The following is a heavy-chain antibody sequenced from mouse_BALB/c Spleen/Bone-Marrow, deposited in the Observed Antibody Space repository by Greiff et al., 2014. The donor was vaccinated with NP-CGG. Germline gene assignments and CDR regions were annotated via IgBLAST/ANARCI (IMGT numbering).Heavy chain of an antibody. J-gene: IGHJ4*01. CDR2: ISDGGSYT. CDR3: AREVAMGY. CDR1: GFTFSDYY. V-gene: IGHV5-4*02. Sequence: EVKLMESGGGLVKPGGSLKLSCAASGFTFSDYYMYWVRQTPEKRLEWVATISDGGSYTYYPDSVKGRFTISRDNAKNNLYLQMSSLKSEDTAMYYCAREVAMGYWGQGTSVTVSS.